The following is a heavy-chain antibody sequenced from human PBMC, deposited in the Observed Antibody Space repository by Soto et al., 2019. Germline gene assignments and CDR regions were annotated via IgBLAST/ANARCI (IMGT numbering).Heavy chain of an antibody. CDR2: INPNSGGT. Sequence: GASVKVSCKASGYTFTVYYMHWVRQAPGQGLEWMGWINPNSGGTNYAQKFQGWVTMTRDTSISAAYMELSRLRSDDTAVYYCARGSASAVAGTSYYYYYGMDVWGQGTTVTVS. CDR3: ARGSASAVAGTSYYYYYGMDV. D-gene: IGHD6-19*01. CDR1: GYTFTVYY. J-gene: IGHJ6*02. V-gene: IGHV1-2*04.